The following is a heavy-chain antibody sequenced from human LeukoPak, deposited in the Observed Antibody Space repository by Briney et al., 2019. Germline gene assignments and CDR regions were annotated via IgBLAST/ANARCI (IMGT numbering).Heavy chain of an antibody. D-gene: IGHD4-17*01. CDR1: GGSISSSSYY. J-gene: IGHJ4*02. CDR3: ARHSGMTTVTAYLDY. Sequence: SETLSLTRTVSGGSISSSSYYWGWIRQPPGKGLEWIGSLYYSGSTYYNPSLKSRVTISVDTSKNQFSLKLNSVTAADTAVYYCARHSGMTTVTAYLDYWGQGTLVTVSS. CDR2: LYYSGST. V-gene: IGHV4-39*01.